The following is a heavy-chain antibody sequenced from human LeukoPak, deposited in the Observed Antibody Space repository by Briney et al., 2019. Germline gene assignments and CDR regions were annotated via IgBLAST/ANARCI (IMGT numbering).Heavy chain of an antibody. J-gene: IGHJ4*02. CDR3: ARGANRLDS. D-gene: IGHD1-14*01. CDR1: GGSINTYY. CDR2: IYYTGST. Sequence: SETLSLTCSVSGGSINTYYWSWMRQTPGKGLEWIGFIYYTGSTNYNPSLKSRVTMSVGTSKSQFSLKLTSVTAADTALHYCARGANRLDSWGRGTLVTVSS. V-gene: IGHV4-59*12.